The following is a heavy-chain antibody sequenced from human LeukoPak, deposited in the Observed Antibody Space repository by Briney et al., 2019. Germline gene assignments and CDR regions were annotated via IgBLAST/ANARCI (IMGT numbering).Heavy chain of an antibody. CDR3: ARVAQEYYYDSSGYPH. CDR2: IIPIFGTA. CDR1: GGTFSSYA. Sequence: SVKVSCKASGGTFSSYAISWVRQAPGQGLEWMGRIIPIFGTANYAQKFQGRVTITTDESTSTAYMELSSLRSEDTAVYYCARVAQEYYYDSSGYPHWGQGTLVTVSS. D-gene: IGHD3-22*01. V-gene: IGHV1-69*05. J-gene: IGHJ4*02.